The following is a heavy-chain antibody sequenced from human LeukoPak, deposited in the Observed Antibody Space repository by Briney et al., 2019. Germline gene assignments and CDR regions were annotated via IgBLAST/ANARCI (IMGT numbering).Heavy chain of an antibody. J-gene: IGHJ4*02. CDR1: GFSFSSFA. CDR3: AKGIRSGWYYFDY. Sequence: PGGSLRLSCAASGFSFSSFAMSWVCQAPGKGLEWVSAFSGSGGNTYYADSVRGRFTFSRDDSKNTLYLQMNSLRAEDTAVYYCAKGIRSGWYYFDYWGQGTLVAVSS. CDR2: FSGSGGNT. D-gene: IGHD6-13*01. V-gene: IGHV3-23*01.